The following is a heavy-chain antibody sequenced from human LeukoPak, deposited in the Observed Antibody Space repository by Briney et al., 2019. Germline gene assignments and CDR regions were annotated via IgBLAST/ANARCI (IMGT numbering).Heavy chain of an antibody. CDR3: ARDWSRFGELLCY. J-gene: IGHJ4*02. CDR1: GFTFSRSG. D-gene: IGHD3-10*01. V-gene: IGHV3-33*01. Sequence: GRSLRLSCAASGFTFSRSGMHWVRQAPGKGLEWVAVIWYDGSNKYYADSVKGRFTISRDNSKNTLYLQMNSLRAEDTAVYSCARDWSRFGELLCYWGQGTLVTVSS. CDR2: IWYDGSNK.